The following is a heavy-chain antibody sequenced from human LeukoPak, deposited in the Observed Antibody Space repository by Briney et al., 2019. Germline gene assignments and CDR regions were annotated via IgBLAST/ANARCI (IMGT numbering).Heavy chain of an antibody. CDR2: ISYDGSKK. V-gene: IGHV3-30*03. Sequence: GGSLRLSCAGSGFTFGGYGMHWVRQAPGKGLEWVAGISYDGSKKHYEDSVKGRFTISRDNSRNTVDLQMNSLGDDDTAVYHCTRYDSSRFDPWGQGTAVIVSS. J-gene: IGHJ5*02. CDR3: TRYDSSRFDP. CDR1: GFTFGGYG. D-gene: IGHD3-3*01.